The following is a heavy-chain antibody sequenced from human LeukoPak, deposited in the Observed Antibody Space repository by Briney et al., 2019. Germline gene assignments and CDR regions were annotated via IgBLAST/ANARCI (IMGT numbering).Heavy chain of an antibody. CDR1: GFTFSSYA. D-gene: IGHD4-17*01. CDR2: ISGSGGST. Sequence: GGSLRLSCAASGFTFSSYAMSWVRQAPGKGLEWVSAISGSGGSTYYADSVKGRFTISRDNSKNTLYLQMNSLRAEDTAVYYCASLPTYDYGDVGRAFYIWGQGTMVTVSS. V-gene: IGHV3-23*01. CDR3: ASLPTYDYGDVGRAFYI. J-gene: IGHJ3*02.